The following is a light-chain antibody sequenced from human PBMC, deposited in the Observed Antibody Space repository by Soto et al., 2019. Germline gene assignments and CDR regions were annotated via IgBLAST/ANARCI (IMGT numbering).Light chain of an antibody. J-gene: IGKJ4*01. CDR3: QQYEDLPRT. CDR2: DAS. V-gene: IGKV1-33*01. CDR1: QDINNY. Sequence: DIQLTQSPSSLSASVGDRVTITCQASQDINNYLNWYQQKPGKAPKLLIFDASSVETGVPSRFSGSGSGTHFPFTISSLEPEDMATYHCQQYEDLPRTFGGGTRVELK.